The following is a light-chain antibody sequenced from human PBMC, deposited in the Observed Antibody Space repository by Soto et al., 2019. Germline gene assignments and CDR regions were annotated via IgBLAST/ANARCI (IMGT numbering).Light chain of an antibody. CDR2: EVS. Sequence: QSALTQPASVSGSPGQSITISCTGTSSDVGGYNYVSWYQQHPGKAPKLMIYEVSNRPSGVSNRFSGSKSGNTASLTISGLQAEDEADYYCGTWDSSLRAGVFGGGTKLTVL. CDR3: GTWDSSLRAGV. V-gene: IGLV2-14*01. CDR1: SSDVGGYNY. J-gene: IGLJ3*02.